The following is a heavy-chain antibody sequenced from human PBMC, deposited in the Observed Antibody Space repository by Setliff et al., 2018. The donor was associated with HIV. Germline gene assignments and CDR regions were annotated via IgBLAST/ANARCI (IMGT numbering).Heavy chain of an antibody. V-gene: IGHV4-34*01. Sequence: SETLSLTCDVYGGSFSGYYWSWIRQPPGKGLEWIGEINHSGSTNYNPSLKRRVAITVDTSKTQLSMNLSSVTAADTAIYYCVRGGRRRGFYYFGMDVWGQGTTVTVSS. CDR3: VRGGRRRGFYYFGMDV. D-gene: IGHD3-10*01. CDR1: GGSFSGYY. J-gene: IGHJ6*02. CDR2: INHSGST.